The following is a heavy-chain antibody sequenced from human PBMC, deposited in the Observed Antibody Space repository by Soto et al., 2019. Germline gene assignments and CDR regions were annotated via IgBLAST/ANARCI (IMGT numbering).Heavy chain of an antibody. V-gene: IGHV3-23*01. CDR1: GFTFTNYA. J-gene: IGHJ5*02. D-gene: IGHD2-8*01. Sequence: PGLTLRLSCAPSGFTFTNYAISCVRQAPGQALEWVSGLSDGGGSTFYADSVKGRFTISRDNAKNTLYLQMSSLRAEDTAVYYCAKEGTNSPYKWFDPWGQGTLVTVSS. CDR3: AKEGTNSPYKWFDP. CDR2: LSDGGGST.